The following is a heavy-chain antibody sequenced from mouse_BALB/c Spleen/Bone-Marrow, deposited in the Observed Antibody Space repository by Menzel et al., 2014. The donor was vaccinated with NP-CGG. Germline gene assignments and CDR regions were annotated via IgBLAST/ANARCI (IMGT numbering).Heavy chain of an antibody. D-gene: IGHD2-12*01. Sequence: QVQLQQSRAELVKPGASVKLSCKASGYSFTSYWMHWVKQRPGQGLEWIGEISPSNGRSNYNEKFKSKATLTVDKSSSTAYRKLSGLTSEDSAVYYCTRSELRRGGYALDYWGLGTSVTVSS. CDR1: GYSFTSYW. CDR3: TRSELRRGGYALDY. CDR2: ISPSNGRS. J-gene: IGHJ4*01. V-gene: IGHV1S81*02.